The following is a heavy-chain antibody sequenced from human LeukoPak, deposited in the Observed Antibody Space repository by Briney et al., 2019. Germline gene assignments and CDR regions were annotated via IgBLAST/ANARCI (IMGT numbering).Heavy chain of an antibody. V-gene: IGHV3-23*01. CDR2: ISDGGGST. CDR3: AKGLGFGDFPYYYYYYMDF. Sequence: TGGSLRLSCAASGFTFSSYAMSWVRQTPGKGLEWVSAISDGGGSTYYADSVKGRFTICRDNSKNTLYLQMNSLRAEDTAVYYCAKGLGFGDFPYYYYYYMDFWGKGTTVTVSS. J-gene: IGHJ6*03. D-gene: IGHD3-10*01. CDR1: GFTFSSYA.